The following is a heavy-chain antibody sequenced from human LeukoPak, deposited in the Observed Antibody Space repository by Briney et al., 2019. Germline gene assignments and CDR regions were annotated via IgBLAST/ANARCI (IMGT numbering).Heavy chain of an antibody. V-gene: IGHV3-30*18. CDR2: ISYDGSNK. CDR1: GFTFSSYA. D-gene: IGHD6-19*01. J-gene: IGHJ4*02. Sequence: PGGSLRLSCAASGFTFSSYAMSWVRQAPGKGLEWVAVISYDGSNKYYADSVKGRFTISRDNSKNTLYLQMNSLRAEDTAVYYCAKPVGSSGWYLDYWGQGTLVTVSS. CDR3: AKPVGSSGWYLDY.